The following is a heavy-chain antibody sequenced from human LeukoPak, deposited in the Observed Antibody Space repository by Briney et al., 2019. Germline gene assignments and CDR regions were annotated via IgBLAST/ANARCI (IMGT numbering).Heavy chain of an antibody. J-gene: IGHJ4*02. CDR3: ARSGGSCPDY. Sequence: PGGSLRLSCAASGFTFSSYSMIWVRQAPGKGLEWVSSISSSSSYIYYADSVKGRFTISRDNAKNSLYLQMNSLRAEDTAVYYCARSGGSCPDYWGQGTLVTVSS. V-gene: IGHV3-21*01. CDR2: ISSSSSYI. CDR1: GFTFSSYS. D-gene: IGHD2-15*01.